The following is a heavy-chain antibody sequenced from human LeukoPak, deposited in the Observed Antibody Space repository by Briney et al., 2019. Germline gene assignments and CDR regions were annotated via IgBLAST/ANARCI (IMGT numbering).Heavy chain of an antibody. CDR1: GGSISSYY. V-gene: IGHV4-59*01. Sequence: SETLSLTCTVSGGSISSYYWNWIRQPPGRGLEWIGYIYYSGSTNYNPSLKSRVTISVDTSKNQFSLKLSSVTAADTAVYYCARVKELPDYWGQGTLVTVSS. CDR2: IYYSGST. D-gene: IGHD1-7*01. CDR3: ARVKELPDY. J-gene: IGHJ4*02.